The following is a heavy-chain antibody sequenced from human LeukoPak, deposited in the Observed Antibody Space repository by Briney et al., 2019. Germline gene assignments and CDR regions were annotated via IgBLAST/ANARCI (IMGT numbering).Heavy chain of an antibody. Sequence: PSETLSLTCTVSGGSISSYYWSWIRQPPGKGLEGIGYIYYSGSTNYNPSLKSRVTISVDTSKNQFSLKLSSVTAADTAVYYRARGPLVGGSGYSIAFDIWGRGTMVTVSS. CDR2: IYYSGST. D-gene: IGHD3-3*01. CDR1: GGSISSYY. V-gene: IGHV4-59*01. CDR3: ARGPLVGGSGYSIAFDI. J-gene: IGHJ3*02.